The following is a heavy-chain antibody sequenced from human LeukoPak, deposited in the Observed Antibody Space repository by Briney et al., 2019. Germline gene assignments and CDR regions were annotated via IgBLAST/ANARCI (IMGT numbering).Heavy chain of an antibody. CDR2: IYYSGST. J-gene: IGHJ5*02. Sequence: PSETLSLTCTVSGGSISSYYMSWIRQPPGKGLEWIWYIYYSGSTNYNPSLKSRVTISVDTSKNQFSLKLSSVTAADTAVYYCARGGGYDILNGYSRFDPWGQGTLVTVSS. V-gene: IGHV4-59*01. CDR3: ARGGGYDILNGYSRFDP. CDR1: GGSISSYY. D-gene: IGHD3-9*01.